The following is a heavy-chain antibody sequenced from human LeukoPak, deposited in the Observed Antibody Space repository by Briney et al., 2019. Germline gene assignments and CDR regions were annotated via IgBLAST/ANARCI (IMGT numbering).Heavy chain of an antibody. J-gene: IGHJ4*02. CDR2: INQDASEN. CDR1: GFTFIRWW. V-gene: IGHV3-7*03. CDR3: ARVSLAGAFFDS. D-gene: IGHD6-13*01. Sequence: GGSLTVSCAASGFTFIRWWMRWVGPAPGKGVAWVANINQDASENYYVASVTGRSPIIKENAKKSLYLQMNIWRAEDPGVYFLARVSLAGAFFDSWGQGTLVTVAS.